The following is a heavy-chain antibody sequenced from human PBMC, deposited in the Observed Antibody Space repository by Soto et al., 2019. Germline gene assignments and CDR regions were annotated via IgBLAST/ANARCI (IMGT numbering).Heavy chain of an antibody. D-gene: IGHD6-6*01. CDR2: IYYSGST. Sequence: SETLSLTCTVSGASMSSGGYYWTWIRQSPGKGLEWIGYIYYSGSTYYNPSLESRVAISLDTSRSQFSLTLHSVTAADTAIYYCARDRHNNFFDPWAQGNLVTFSS. CDR3: ARDRHNNFFDP. J-gene: IGHJ5*02. CDR1: GASMSSGGYY. V-gene: IGHV4-31*03.